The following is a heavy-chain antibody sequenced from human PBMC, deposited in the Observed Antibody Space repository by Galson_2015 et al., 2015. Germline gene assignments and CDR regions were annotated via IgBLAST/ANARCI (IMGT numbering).Heavy chain of an antibody. CDR1: GFTFSNYS. J-gene: IGHJ3*02. D-gene: IGHD2-15*01. Sequence: SLRLSCAASGFTFSNYSMSWVRQAPGKGPEWTSYITSRSSTIYYSDSVKGRFTISRDNAKNSLYLEMKSLRDEDTALYYCARDLGYCSGTSCYSVGAFDIWGQGTMVTVSS. CDR2: ITSRSSTI. CDR3: ARDLGYCSGTSCYSVGAFDI. V-gene: IGHV3-48*02.